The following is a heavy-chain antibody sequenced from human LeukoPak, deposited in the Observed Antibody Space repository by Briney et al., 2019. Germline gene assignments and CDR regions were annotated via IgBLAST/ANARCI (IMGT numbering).Heavy chain of an antibody. D-gene: IGHD4-23*01. CDR1: GFTFSNYA. J-gene: IGHJ4*02. Sequence: GGSLRLSCAASGFTFSNYAMSWVRQAPGKGLEWVSAITGSGDNTYNADSVKGRFTVSRDNGNNSLYLQMNSLRVEDTAVYYCASESTAVTPGYWGQGTLVTVSS. CDR3: ASESTAVTPGY. V-gene: IGHV3-23*01. CDR2: ITGSGDNT.